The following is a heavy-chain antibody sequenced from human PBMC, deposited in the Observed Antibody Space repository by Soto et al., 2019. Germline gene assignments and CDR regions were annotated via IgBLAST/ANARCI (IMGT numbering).Heavy chain of an antibody. V-gene: IGHV1-69*02. CDR3: ARVPIVVVPAAIDAFDI. J-gene: IGHJ3*02. CDR1: GGTFSSNT. CDR2: IIPILGIA. Sequence: QVQLVQSGAEVKKPGSSVKVSCKDSGGTFSSNTISWVRQAPGQGLEWMGRIIPILGIANYAQKFQGRVTITADKSTSTAYMELSSLRSEDTAVYYCARVPIVVVPAAIDAFDIWGQGTMVTVSS. D-gene: IGHD2-2*01.